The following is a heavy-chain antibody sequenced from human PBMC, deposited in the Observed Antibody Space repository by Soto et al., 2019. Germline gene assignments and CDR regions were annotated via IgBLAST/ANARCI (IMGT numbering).Heavy chain of an antibody. CDR3: ATGQQLVWAEYFQH. CDR2: FDPEDGET. V-gene: IGHV1-24*01. Sequence: ASVKVSCKVSGYTLTELSMHWVRQAPGKGLEWMGGFDPEDGETIYAQKFQGRVTMTEDTSTDTAYMELSSLRSEDTAVYYCATGQQLVWAEYFQHWGQGTLVTISS. J-gene: IGHJ1*01. CDR1: GYTLTELS. D-gene: IGHD6-13*01.